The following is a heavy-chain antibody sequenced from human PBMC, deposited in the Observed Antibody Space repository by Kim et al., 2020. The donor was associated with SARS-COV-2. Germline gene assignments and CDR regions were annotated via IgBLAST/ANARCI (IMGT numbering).Heavy chain of an antibody. V-gene: IGHV3-30*18. Sequence: GGSLRLSCAASGFTFSSYGLHWVRQAPGKGLEWVAGISYGGSNKYYADSVKGRFTISRDNSKNTLYLQMNSLRAEDTAVDYCAKDHVWGSYLPDAFDIWGQGIMVTVAS. CDR2: ISYGGSNK. D-gene: IGHD3-16*02. J-gene: IGHJ3*02. CDR1: GFTFSSYG. CDR3: AKDHVWGSYLPDAFDI.